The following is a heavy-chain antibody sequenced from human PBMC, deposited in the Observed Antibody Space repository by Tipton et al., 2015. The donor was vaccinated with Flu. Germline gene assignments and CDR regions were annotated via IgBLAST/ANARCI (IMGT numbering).Heavy chain of an antibody. Sequence: TLSLTCSVSGDSIGSDYYWGWIRQPPGKGLEWIGSISHSGSTYYNPSLKSRVTISLDTSKNQFSLKLSSVTAADTAVYYCARRTYYYGSGEQDYWGQGTLVTVSS. D-gene: IGHD3-10*01. J-gene: IGHJ4*02. CDR1: GDSIGSDYY. CDR2: ISHSGST. CDR3: ARRTYYYGSGEQDY. V-gene: IGHV4-38-2*01.